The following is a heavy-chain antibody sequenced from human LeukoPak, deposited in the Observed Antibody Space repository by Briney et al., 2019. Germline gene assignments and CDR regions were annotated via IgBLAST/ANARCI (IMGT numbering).Heavy chain of an antibody. CDR2: IYYSGST. CDR1: GGSISSYY. D-gene: IGHD2-2*01. Sequence: PSETLSLTCTVSGGSISSYYWSWIRQPPAKGLEWIGYIYYSGSTNYNPSLKSRVTISVDTSKNQFSLKLSSVTAADTAVYYCARADYQPLLNFDYWGQGTLVTVSS. J-gene: IGHJ4*02. CDR3: ARADYQPLLNFDY. V-gene: IGHV4-59*01.